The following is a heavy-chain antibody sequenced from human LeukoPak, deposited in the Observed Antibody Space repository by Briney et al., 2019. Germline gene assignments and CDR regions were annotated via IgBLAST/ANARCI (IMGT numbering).Heavy chain of an antibody. V-gene: IGHV1-18*01. Sequence: GASVKVSCKASGYTFTSYGISWVRQAPGQGLEWMGWISAYNGNTNYAQQLQGRVTMTRNTSISTAYMELSSLRSEDTAVYYCARATGKDILTGRKLDCWGQGTLVSVSS. CDR2: ISAYNGNT. D-gene: IGHD3-9*01. CDR1: GYTFTSYG. CDR3: ARATGKDILTGRKLDC. J-gene: IGHJ4*02.